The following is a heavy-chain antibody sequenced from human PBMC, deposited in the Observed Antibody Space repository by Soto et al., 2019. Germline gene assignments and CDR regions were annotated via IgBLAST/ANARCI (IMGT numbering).Heavy chain of an antibody. CDR1: GYSIRNGYY. D-gene: IGHD2-21*02. V-gene: IGHV4-38-2*01. CDR3: ARVGPYCGGDCYSPPP. Sequence: SETLSLTCAVSGYSIRNGYYWGWIRHPPGKGLEWIGTIYHSGSTYYNPSLKSRVTISVDASENHFSLKLSSVTAADTAVYYCARVGPYCGGDCYSPPPWGQGTLVTVSS. CDR2: IYHSGST. J-gene: IGHJ5*02.